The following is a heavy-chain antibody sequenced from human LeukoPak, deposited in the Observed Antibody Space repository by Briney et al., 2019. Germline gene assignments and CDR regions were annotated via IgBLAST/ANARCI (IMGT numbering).Heavy chain of an antibody. J-gene: IGHJ4*02. V-gene: IGHV3-23*01. D-gene: IGHD1-26*01. CDR3: AKGSVGASRPDYFDY. CDR1: GITFSSYV. Sequence: GGSLRLSCAASGITFSSYVMTWVRQAPGKGLEWVSIISTSGATTYYADSVKGRFTISRDNSKNTLYLQMNSLRAEDTAVYYCAKGSVGASRPDYFDYWGQGTLVTVSS. CDR2: ISTSGATT.